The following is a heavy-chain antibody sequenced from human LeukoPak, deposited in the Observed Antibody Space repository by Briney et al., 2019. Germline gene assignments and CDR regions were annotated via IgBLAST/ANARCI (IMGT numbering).Heavy chain of an antibody. CDR1: GYSISSGYY. CDR3: ARVVITYYFDY. D-gene: IGHD3-22*01. V-gene: IGHV4-38-2*02. Sequence: SETLSLTCTVSGYSISSGYYWGWIRQPPGKGLEWIGSIYHSGSTYYNPSLKSRVTISVDTSKTQFSLKLSSVTAADTAVYYCARVVITYYFDYWGQGTLVTVSS. CDR2: IYHSGST. J-gene: IGHJ4*02.